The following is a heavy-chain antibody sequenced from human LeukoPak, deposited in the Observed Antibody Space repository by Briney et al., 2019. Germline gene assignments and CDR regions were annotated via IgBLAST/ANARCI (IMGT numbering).Heavy chain of an antibody. CDR2: ISGFNT. D-gene: IGHD2-8*01. Sequence: GGSLRLSCTTSGFAFSNYAMNWVRQAPGKGPEWVSGISGFNTYYADSVKGRFTIFKDNSKNVLYLQMDRLRAEDTAVYSCAKDVCTSPRCLLYFDSWGQGTLVTVSS. CDR1: GFAFSNYA. V-gene: IGHV3-23*01. J-gene: IGHJ4*02. CDR3: AKDVCTSPRCLLYFDS.